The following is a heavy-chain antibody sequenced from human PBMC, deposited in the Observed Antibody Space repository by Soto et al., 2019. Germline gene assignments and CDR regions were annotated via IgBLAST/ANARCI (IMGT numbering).Heavy chain of an antibody. CDR3: ARGVHPEDWFDP. CDR2: MNPNSGNT. D-gene: IGHD1-1*01. Sequence: ASVKVSCKASGYTFTSYDINWVRQATGQGLEWMGWMNPNSGNTGYAQKFQGRVTMTRNTSISTAYMELSSLRSEDTAVYYCARGVHPEDWFDPWGQGTLVTVSS. CDR1: GYTFTSYD. V-gene: IGHV1-8*01. J-gene: IGHJ5*02.